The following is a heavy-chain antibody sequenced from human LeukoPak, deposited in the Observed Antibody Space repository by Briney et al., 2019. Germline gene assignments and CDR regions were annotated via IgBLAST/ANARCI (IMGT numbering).Heavy chain of an antibody. CDR1: GGSIRSCSYY. V-gene: IGHV4-61*09. CDR2: IYTRGTT. D-gene: IGHD4-17*01. Sequence: PSETLSLTCTVSGGSIRSCSYYWSRIRQPAGKGLEWIGHIYTRGTTNYNPSVKSRVTVSLDTSKNQISLKLSSVTAADTAIYYCARVYTVMGATTVDHYHYYMDVWGKGTTVTVSS. CDR3: ARVYTVMGATTVDHYHYYMDV. J-gene: IGHJ6*03.